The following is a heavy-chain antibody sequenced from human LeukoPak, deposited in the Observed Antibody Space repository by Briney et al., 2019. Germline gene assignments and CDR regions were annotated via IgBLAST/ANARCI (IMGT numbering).Heavy chain of an antibody. V-gene: IGHV4-34*01. J-gene: IGHJ6*03. CDR1: GGSFSGYY. CDR3: ARSGYSYGYNSYYYYMDV. D-gene: IGHD5-18*01. Sequence: PSETLSLTCAVYGGSFSGYYWSWIRQPPGKGLEWIGEINHSGSTNYNPSLKSRVTISVDTSKNQFSLKLSSVTAADTAVYYCARSGYSYGYNSYYYYMDVWGTGTTVTISS. CDR2: INHSGST.